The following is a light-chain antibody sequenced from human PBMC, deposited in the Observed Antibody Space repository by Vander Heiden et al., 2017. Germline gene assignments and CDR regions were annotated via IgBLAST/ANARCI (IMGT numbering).Light chain of an antibody. V-gene: IGKV4-1*01. Sequence: VMTQSPDSLAVSLGERATINCKSSQSVLYSSNNKNYLAWYQQKPGQPPKLLIYWASTRESGVPDRFSGSGSGTDFTLTISSLQAEDVAVYYCQQYYSTPYTFGQGTKLEIK. CDR3: QQYYSTPYT. CDR2: WAS. J-gene: IGKJ2*01. CDR1: QSVLYSSNNKNY.